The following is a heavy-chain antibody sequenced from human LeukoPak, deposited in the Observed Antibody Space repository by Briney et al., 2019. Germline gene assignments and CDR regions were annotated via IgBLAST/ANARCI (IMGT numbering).Heavy chain of an antibody. J-gene: IGHJ4*02. CDR1: GGSISSNNW. CDR3: ARDVGTALVTGDY. CDR2: IYLSGSA. V-gene: IGHV4-4*02. D-gene: IGHD5-18*01. Sequence: PSGTLSLTCGVSGGSISSNNWWSWVRQPPGQGLGWIGEIYLSGSANYNPSLKSRVTISVDKSKNQLSLKLISVTAADTAVYYCARDVGTALVTGDYWGQGTLVTVSS.